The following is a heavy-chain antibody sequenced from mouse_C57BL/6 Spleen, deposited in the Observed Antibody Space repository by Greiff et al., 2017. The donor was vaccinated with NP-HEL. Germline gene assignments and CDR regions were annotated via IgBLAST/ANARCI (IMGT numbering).Heavy chain of an antibody. D-gene: IGHD1-1*01. J-gene: IGHJ3*01. V-gene: IGHV5-4*01. CDR3: ARDRDYYGSSPWFAY. CDR2: ISDGGSYT. CDR1: GFTFSSYA. Sequence: VQLKESGGGLVKPGGSLKLSCAASGFTFSSYAMSWVRQTPEKRLEWVATISDGGSYTYYPDNVKGRFTISRDNAKNNLYLQMSHLKSEDTAMYYCARDRDYYGSSPWFAYWGQGTLVTVSA.